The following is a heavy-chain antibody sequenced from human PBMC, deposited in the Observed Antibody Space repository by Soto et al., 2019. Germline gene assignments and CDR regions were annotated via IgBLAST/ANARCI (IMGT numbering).Heavy chain of an antibody. Sequence: EVQLLESGGGLVEPGGSLRLSCAASGFTFSSYAMSWVRQAPGKGLEWVSAISGSGGSTYYADSVKGRFTISRDNSKNTLYLQMNSLRAEDTAVYYCAADSSGLSPFGYFDLWGRGTLVTVSS. D-gene: IGHD3-22*01. J-gene: IGHJ2*01. CDR2: ISGSGGST. CDR3: AADSSGLSPFGYFDL. CDR1: GFTFSSYA. V-gene: IGHV3-23*01.